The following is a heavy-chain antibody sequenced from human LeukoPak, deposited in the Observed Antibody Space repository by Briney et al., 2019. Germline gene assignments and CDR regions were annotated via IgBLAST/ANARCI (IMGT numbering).Heavy chain of an antibody. CDR3: ARAEGYCSSTSCFVGWFDP. CDR1: GYTFTSYA. J-gene: IGHJ5*02. Sequence: GASVKVSCKASGYTFTSYAMHWVRQAPGQRLEWMGWINAGNGNTKYSQKFQGRVTITRDTSASTAYMELGSLRSEDTAVYYCARAEGYCSSTSCFVGWFDPWGQGTLVTVSS. D-gene: IGHD2-2*01. CDR2: INAGNGNT. V-gene: IGHV1-3*01.